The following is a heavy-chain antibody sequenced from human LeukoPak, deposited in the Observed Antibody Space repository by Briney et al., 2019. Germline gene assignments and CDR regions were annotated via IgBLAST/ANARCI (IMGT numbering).Heavy chain of an antibody. J-gene: IGHJ6*03. CDR2: IYHSGDT. CDR3: ARDPRAYGNYYYYYMDV. V-gene: IGHV4-4*02. CDR1: GGSISSNYW. Sequence: SETLSLTCAVSGGSISSNYWWSWVRQPPGKGLEWIGEIYHSGDTNYNPSLKSRVTISVDKSKNQFSLKLTSVTAADTAVYYCARDPRAYGNYYYYYMDVWGKGTTVTVSS. D-gene: IGHD4-17*01.